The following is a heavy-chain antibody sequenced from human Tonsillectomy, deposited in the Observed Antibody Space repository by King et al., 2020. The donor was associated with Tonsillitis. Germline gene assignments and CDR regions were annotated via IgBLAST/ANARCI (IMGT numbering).Heavy chain of an antibody. D-gene: IGHD3-3*01. CDR2: ISHDGDIK. CDR1: GFTFSSYG. V-gene: IGHV3-30*18. CDR3: AKEIGLYNFWSGYFDC. J-gene: IGHJ4*02. Sequence: VQLVESGGGVVQPGRSLRLSCAASGFTFSSYGMHWIRQAPGKGLEWVALISHDGDIKYYADSVQGRLTISRDDSKSTVSLQMNSLRVEDTAVYYCAKEIGLYNFWSGYFDCWGQGTLVTVSS.